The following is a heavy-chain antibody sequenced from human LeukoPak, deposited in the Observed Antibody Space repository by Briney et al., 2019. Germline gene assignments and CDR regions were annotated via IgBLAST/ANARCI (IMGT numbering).Heavy chain of an antibody. CDR1: GGTFSSYA. V-gene: IGHV1-69*01. CDR2: IIPIFGTA. D-gene: IGHD3-10*01. CDR3: ARDRSLLWFGELDY. J-gene: IGHJ4*02. Sequence: ASVKVSCKASGGTFSSYAISWERQAPGQGLEWMGGIIPIFGTANYAQKFQGRVTITADESTSTAYMELSSLRSEDTAVYYCARDRSLLWFGELDYWGQGTLVTVSS.